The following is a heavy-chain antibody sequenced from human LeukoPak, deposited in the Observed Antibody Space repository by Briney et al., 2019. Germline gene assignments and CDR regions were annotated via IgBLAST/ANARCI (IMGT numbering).Heavy chain of an antibody. J-gene: IGHJ4*02. D-gene: IGHD5-24*01. V-gene: IGHV4-59*01. Sequence: SETLSLTCTVSGGSISSYYWSWIRQPPGKGLEWIGYIYYSGSTNYNPSLKSRVTISVDTSKNQFSLKLSSVTAADTAAYYCARGRDGYNYYYFDCWGQGTLVTVSS. CDR3: ARGRDGYNYYYFDC. CDR1: GGSISSYY. CDR2: IYYSGST.